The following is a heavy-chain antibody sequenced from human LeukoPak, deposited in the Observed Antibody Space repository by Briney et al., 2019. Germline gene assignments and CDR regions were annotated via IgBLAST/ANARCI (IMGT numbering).Heavy chain of an antibody. CDR2: IYSGGST. J-gene: IGHJ5*02. Sequence: PGGSLRLSCAASGFTVSSNYMSWVRQAPGKGLEWVSVIYSGGSTYYADSVKGRFTISRDNSKNTLYLQMNSLRAEDTAVYYCAIVGATRWFDPWGQGTLVTVSS. D-gene: IGHD1-26*01. V-gene: IGHV3-66*01. CDR3: AIVGATRWFDP. CDR1: GFTVSSNY.